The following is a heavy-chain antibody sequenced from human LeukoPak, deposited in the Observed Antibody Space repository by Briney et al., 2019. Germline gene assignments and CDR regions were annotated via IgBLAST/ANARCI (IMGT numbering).Heavy chain of an antibody. V-gene: IGHV3-30*03. CDR3: ARDKDYVRYYYMDV. D-gene: IGHD3-16*01. CDR2: LSYDGNNK. Sequence: GGSLRLSCVVSGLTFSNAWMTWVRQAPGKGLEWVAILSYDGNNKYYADSVKGRFTISRDNSKNALYLQMNSLRAEDTAVYYCARDKDYVRYYYMDVWGKGTTVAVSS. CDR1: GLTFSNAW. J-gene: IGHJ6*03.